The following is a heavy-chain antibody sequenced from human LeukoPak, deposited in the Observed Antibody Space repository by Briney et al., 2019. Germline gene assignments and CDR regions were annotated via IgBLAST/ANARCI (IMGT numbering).Heavy chain of an antibody. CDR2: INPNSGGT. J-gene: IGHJ5*02. V-gene: IGHV1-2*02. Sequence: GASVKVSCKASGYTFTGYYMHWVRQAPGQGLEWMGWINPNSGGTNYAQKFQGRVTMTRDTSISTVYMELSRLRSDDTAVYYCARDRVRGVIIDYNWFDPWGQGTLVTVSS. CDR3: ARDRVRGVIIDYNWFDP. D-gene: IGHD3-10*01. CDR1: GYTFTGYY.